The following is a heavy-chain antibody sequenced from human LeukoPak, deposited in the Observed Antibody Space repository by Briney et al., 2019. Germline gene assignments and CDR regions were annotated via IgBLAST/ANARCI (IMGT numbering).Heavy chain of an antibody. V-gene: IGHV1-18*01. Sequence: ASVKVSCKASGYTFTSYGISWVRQAPGQGLEWMGWISAYNGNTNYAQKLQGRVTMTTDTSTSTAYMELRSLRSDDTAVYYCAREYTGDYYYYGMDVWGQGTTVTVS. J-gene: IGHJ6*02. CDR1: GYTFTSYG. CDR2: ISAYNGNT. CDR3: AREYTGDYYYYGMDV. D-gene: IGHD2-2*02.